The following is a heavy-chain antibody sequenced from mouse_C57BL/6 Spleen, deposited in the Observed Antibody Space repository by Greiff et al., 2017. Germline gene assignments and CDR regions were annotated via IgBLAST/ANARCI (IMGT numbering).Heavy chain of an antibody. Sequence: QVQLQQPGAELVMPGASVKLSCKASGYTFTSYWMHWVKQRPGQGLEWIGEIDPSDSYTNYNQKFKGKSTLTVDKSSSTAYMQLSSLTSEDSAVYYCARYYDYDDQGGAMDYWGQGTSVTVSS. CDR1: GYTFTSYW. CDR2: IDPSDSYT. CDR3: ARYYDYDDQGGAMDY. V-gene: IGHV1-69*01. D-gene: IGHD2-4*01. J-gene: IGHJ4*01.